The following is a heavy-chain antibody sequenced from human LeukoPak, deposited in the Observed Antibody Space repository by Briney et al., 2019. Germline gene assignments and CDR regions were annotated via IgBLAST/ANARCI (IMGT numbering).Heavy chain of an antibody. CDR2: ISGSGGST. CDR3: AKDPVLRFLEWSSPSYFDY. D-gene: IGHD3-3*01. CDR1: GFTFSSYA. J-gene: IGHJ4*02. Sequence: GGSLRLSCAASGFTFSSYAMSWVRQAPGKGLEWVSAISGSGGSTYYADSVKGRFTISRDNSKNTLYLQMNSLRAEDTAVYYCAKDPVLRFLEWSSPSYFDYWGQGTLVTVSS. V-gene: IGHV3-23*01.